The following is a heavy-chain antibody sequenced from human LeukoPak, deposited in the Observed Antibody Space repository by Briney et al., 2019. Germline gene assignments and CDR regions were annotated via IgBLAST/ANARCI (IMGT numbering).Heavy chain of an antibody. J-gene: IGHJ4*02. Sequence: SETLSLTCTVPGGSISSYYWSWIRQPPGKGLEWIGYIYYSGSTNYNPSLNSRVTISVDTSKNQFSLRLSSVTAADTAVYYCGRSLSSAWYYFAYWGQGTLVTVSS. CDR2: IYYSGST. CDR3: GRSLSSAWYYFAY. V-gene: IGHV4-59*01. D-gene: IGHD6-19*01. CDR1: GGSISSYY.